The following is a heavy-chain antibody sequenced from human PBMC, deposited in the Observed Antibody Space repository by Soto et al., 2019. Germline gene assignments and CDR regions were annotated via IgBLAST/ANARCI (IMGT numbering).Heavy chain of an antibody. CDR3: ASSSGELWKGDAFDI. CDR1: GGTFSSHA. Sequence: SVKVPCKASGGTFSSHAISWVRQAPGQGLEWMGGIIPIFATANYAQKFQGRVTITADESTSTAYMEVSSLRSEDTAVYYCASSSGELWKGDAFDIWGQGTMVT. CDR2: IIPIFATA. D-gene: IGHD3-16*01. J-gene: IGHJ3*02. V-gene: IGHV1-69*13.